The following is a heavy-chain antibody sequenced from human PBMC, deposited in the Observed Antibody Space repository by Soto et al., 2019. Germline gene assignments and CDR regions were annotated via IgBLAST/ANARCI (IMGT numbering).Heavy chain of an antibody. CDR1: GFIFSNYG. CDR3: GWYDY. J-gene: IGHJ4*02. Sequence: QVQLVESGGGVVQPGRSLSLSCATSGFIFSNYGIHWIRQAPGKGLEWVAVILSDGSNKYYAESVKGRVTISRDNSKNTLDLQMNSLRAEDTAVYYCGWYDYWGQGTLVTVSS. D-gene: IGHD2-15*01. CDR2: ILSDGSNK. V-gene: IGHV3-30*03.